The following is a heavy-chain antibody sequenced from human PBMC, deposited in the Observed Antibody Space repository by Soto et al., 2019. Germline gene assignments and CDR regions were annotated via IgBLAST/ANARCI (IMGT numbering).Heavy chain of an antibody. D-gene: IGHD6-6*01. V-gene: IGHV1-18*04. CDR2: ISGYNGDT. J-gene: IGHJ6*02. CDR3: ARDKPQQIVGYNYYYGMDV. Sequence: HLVQSGAEVKKPGASVKVSCTASGYTFTSFGVSWVRQVPGQGLEWMGWISGYNGDTDYAQKFQGRVTMTTDRYTSTAYMEVRSLRSDDTDVYYCARDKPQQIVGYNYYYGMDVWGQGTTVTVSS. CDR1: GYTFTSFG.